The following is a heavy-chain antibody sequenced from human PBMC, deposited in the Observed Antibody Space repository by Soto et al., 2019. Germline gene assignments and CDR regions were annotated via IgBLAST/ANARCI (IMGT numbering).Heavy chain of an antibody. V-gene: IGHV3-73*02. CDR1: GFTFSGSA. CDR3: TSGVRGPPPGRWFDP. CDR2: IRSKANSYAT. Sequence: EVQLVESGGGLVQPGGSLKLSCAASGFTFSGSAMHWVRQASGKGLEWVGRIRSKANSYATAYAASMKGRFTISRDDSKNTAYLQMNSLKTEDTAVYYCTSGVRGPPPGRWFDPWGQGTLVTVSS. D-gene: IGHD3-10*01. J-gene: IGHJ5*02.